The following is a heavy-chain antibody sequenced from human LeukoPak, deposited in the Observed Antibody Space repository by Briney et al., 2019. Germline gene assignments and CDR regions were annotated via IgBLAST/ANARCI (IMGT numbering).Heavy chain of an antibody. J-gene: IGHJ5*02. V-gene: IGHV4-59*01. CDR3: ARDRPRGYSHTTAGDWFDP. CDR1: GGSISSYY. Sequence: TETLSLTCTVSGGSISSYYWSWIRQPPGKGLEWIGYIYYSGSTNYNPSLKSRVTISVDTSKNQFSLKLSSVTAADTAVYYCARDRPRGYSHTTAGDWFDPWGQGTLVTVSS. CDR2: IYYSGST. D-gene: IGHD5-12*01.